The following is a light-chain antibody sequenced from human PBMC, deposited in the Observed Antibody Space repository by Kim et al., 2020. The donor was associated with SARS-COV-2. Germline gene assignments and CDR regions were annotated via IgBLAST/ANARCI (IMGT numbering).Light chain of an antibody. CDR3: QQFANSLS. V-gene: IGKV3-20*01. CDR2: GAS. J-gene: IGKJ4*01. Sequence: EIVLTQSPGTLSLSPGERATLSCRASQSIANNFLAWYQQKPGQAPRLLIYGASIRATGIADRFSGSGSGTDFTLTISRLQPEDFGVYYCQQFANSLSFGGGTKVDIK. CDR1: QSIANNF.